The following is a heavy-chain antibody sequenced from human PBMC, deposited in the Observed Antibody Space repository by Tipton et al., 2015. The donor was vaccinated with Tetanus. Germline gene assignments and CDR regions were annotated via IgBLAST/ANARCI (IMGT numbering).Heavy chain of an antibody. Sequence: GLVKPSETLSLICTVSGGSMNSYYWSWIRQPPGKGLEWIGYIYYTGSTNYNPSLKSGVTISLDTSKNQFSLKLTSVSAADTAVYYCARLTGHSMDVVDYYYFGMDVWAKGPRSPSP. CDR3: ARLTGHSMDVVDYYYFGMDV. J-gene: IGHJ6*02. D-gene: IGHD2-21*01. V-gene: IGHV4-59*01. CDR1: GGSMNSYY. CDR2: IYYTGST.